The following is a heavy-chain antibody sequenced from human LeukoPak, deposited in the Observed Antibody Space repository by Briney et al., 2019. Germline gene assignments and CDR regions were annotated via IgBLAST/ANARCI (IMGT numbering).Heavy chain of an antibody. Sequence: GGSLRLTCAASGFTFSSCGMHWVRQAPGKGLEWVAVISYDGSNKYYADSVKGRFTISRDNSKNTLYLQMNSLRAEDTAVYYCAKDGVWNGFDYWGQGTLVTVSS. V-gene: IGHV3-30*18. CDR1: GFTFSSCG. CDR3: AKDGVWNGFDY. CDR2: ISYDGSNK. D-gene: IGHD1-1*01. J-gene: IGHJ4*02.